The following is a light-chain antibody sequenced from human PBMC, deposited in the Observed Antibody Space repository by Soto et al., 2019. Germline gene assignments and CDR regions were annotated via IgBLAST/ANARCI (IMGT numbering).Light chain of an antibody. V-gene: IGKV1-5*03. CDR2: KAS. CDR1: QNINSW. Sequence: DIQLTQSPSTLSASVGDRVTITCRASQNINSWLAWYQQKPGKAPKLLIYKASSLESGVPSRFSGSGSGTEFTLTISSLQPDNSATYYCQQYNSYPWTFGQGTKVDIK. CDR3: QQYNSYPWT. J-gene: IGKJ1*01.